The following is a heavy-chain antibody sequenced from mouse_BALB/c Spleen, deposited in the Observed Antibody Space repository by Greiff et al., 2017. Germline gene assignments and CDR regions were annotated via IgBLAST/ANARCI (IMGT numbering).Heavy chain of an antibody. CDR1: GYSITSGYS. V-gene: IGHV3-1*02. Sequence: EVKLQESGPDLVKPSQSLSLTCTVTGYSITSGYSWHWIRQFPGNQLEWMGYIHYSGSTNYNASLKSRISITRDTSKNQFFLQLNSVTTEDTATYYCAREESQYAMDYWGQGTPVTVSA. CDR2: IHYSGST. CDR3: AREESQYAMDY. J-gene: IGHJ4*01.